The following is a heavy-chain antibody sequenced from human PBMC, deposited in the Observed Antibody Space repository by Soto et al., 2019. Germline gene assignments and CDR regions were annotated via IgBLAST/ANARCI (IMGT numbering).Heavy chain of an antibody. Sequence: ASVKVSCKASGYTFTSYYMHWVRQAPGQGLEWMGIINPSGGSTSYAQKFQGRVTMTRDTSTSTVYMELSSLRSEDTAVYYCARDYCSGGSCHACDIWGQGTMVTVSS. J-gene: IGHJ3*02. CDR1: GYTFTSYY. V-gene: IGHV1-46*01. CDR3: ARDYCSGGSCHACDI. D-gene: IGHD2-15*01. CDR2: INPSGGST.